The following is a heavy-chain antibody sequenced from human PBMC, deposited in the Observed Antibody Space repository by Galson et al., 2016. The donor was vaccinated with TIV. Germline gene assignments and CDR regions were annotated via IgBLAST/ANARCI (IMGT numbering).Heavy chain of an antibody. CDR3: ARHSYDYYDNTGPTGGFDY. D-gene: IGHD3-22*01. CDR1: GYTFTTYR. CDR2: IYGGDSDT. V-gene: IGHV5-51*01. Sequence: QSGAEVKKTGESLKISCKGSGYTFTTYRIAWVRQVPGKGLEWMGIIYGGDSDTRYSPSFQGQVTMSADKFLSTAYLQWNSLQASDTAIYYCARHSYDYYDNTGPTGGFDYWGQGTLVTVSS. J-gene: IGHJ4*02.